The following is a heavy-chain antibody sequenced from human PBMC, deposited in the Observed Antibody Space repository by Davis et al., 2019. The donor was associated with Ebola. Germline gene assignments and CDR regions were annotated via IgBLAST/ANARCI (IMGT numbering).Heavy chain of an antibody. V-gene: IGHV3-7*01. D-gene: IGHD3-22*01. Sequence: GGSLRLSCAASGFTFSSYWMSWVRQAPGKGLEWVANIKQDGSEKYYVDSVKGRFTISRDNAKNSLYLQMNSLRAEDTAVYYCSRDIMTYYDSSGSSDYWGQGTLVTVSS. CDR3: SRDIMTYYDSSGSSDY. CDR2: IKQDGSEK. CDR1: GFTFSSYW. J-gene: IGHJ4*02.